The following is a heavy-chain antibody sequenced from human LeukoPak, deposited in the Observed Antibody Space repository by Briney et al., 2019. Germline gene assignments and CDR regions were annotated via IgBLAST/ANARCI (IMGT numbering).Heavy chain of an antibody. CDR2: IYYSGST. Sequence: SETLSLTCTVSGGSISSYYWSWIRQPPGKGLEWIGYIYYSGSTNYNPSLKSRVTISVDTSKNQFSLKLSSVTAADTAVYYCAAYCSSTSCQASFDSWGQGTLVTVSS. J-gene: IGHJ4*02. CDR3: AAYCSSTSCQASFDS. CDR1: GGSISSYY. V-gene: IGHV4-59*01. D-gene: IGHD2-2*01.